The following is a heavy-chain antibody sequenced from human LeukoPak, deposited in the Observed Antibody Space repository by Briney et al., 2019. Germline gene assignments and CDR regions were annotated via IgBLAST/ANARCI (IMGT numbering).Heavy chain of an antibody. J-gene: IGHJ4*02. CDR2: ISSSSSYI. CDR3: ARDMFASSGSFPYYFDY. CDR1: GFTFSSYS. V-gene: IGHV3-21*01. D-gene: IGHD3-10*01. Sequence: GGSLRLSCAASGFTFSSYSMNWVRQAPGKGLEWVSSISSSSSYIYYADSVKGRFTISRDNAKNSLYLQMNSLRAENTAVYYCARDMFASSGSFPYYFDYWGQGTLVTVSS.